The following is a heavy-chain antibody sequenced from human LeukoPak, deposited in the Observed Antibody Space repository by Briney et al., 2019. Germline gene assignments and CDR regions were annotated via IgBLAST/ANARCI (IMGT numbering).Heavy chain of an antibody. CDR3: ARVPPGRTTVTAPDY. J-gene: IGHJ4*02. V-gene: IGHV4-34*01. CDR2: INHSGST. CDR1: GGSFSGYY. Sequence: PSETLSLTCAVYGGSFSGYYWSWIRQPPGKGLEWIGEINHSGSTNYNPSLKSRVTISVDTSKNQFSLKLSSVTAADTAVYYCARVPPGRTTVTAPDYWGQGTLVTVSS. D-gene: IGHD4-17*01.